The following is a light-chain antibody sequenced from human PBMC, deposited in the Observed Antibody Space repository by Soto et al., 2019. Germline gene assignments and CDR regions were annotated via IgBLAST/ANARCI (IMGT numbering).Light chain of an antibody. J-gene: IGLJ1*01. CDR2: DNN. CDR3: GTWDSSLSGV. CDR1: SSNIANNY. Sequence: QSVLTQPPSVSAAPGQKVTISCSGSSSNIANNYVSWYQQLPGTAPKLLIYDNNNRPSGIPGRFSGSKSGTSATLGITGLQTGDEADYYCGTWDSSLSGVFATGTKVTVL. V-gene: IGLV1-51*01.